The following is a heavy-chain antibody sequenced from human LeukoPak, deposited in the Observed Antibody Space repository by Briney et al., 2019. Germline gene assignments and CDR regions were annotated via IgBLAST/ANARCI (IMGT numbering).Heavy chain of an antibody. D-gene: IGHD1-26*01. V-gene: IGHV3-23*01. CDR3: ARCGSYEYYFDY. Sequence: GGSLRLSCAASGFTFSSYAMSWVRQAPGKGLEWVSAISGSGGSTYYADSVKGRFTISRDNSKNTLYLQMNSLRAEDTAVYYCARCGSYEYYFDYWGQGTLVTVSS. CDR1: GFTFSSYA. CDR2: ISGSGGST. J-gene: IGHJ4*02.